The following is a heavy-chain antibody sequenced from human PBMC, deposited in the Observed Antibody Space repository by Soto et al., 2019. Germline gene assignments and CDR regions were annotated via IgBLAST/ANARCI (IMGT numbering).Heavy chain of an antibody. CDR1: GGSVSSGSYY. J-gene: IGHJ4*02. D-gene: IGHD6-25*01. CDR2: INHSGST. CDR3: ARGVTSISAVQGDAPGYCYFDS. Sequence: QVQLQESGPGLVKPSETLSLTCTVSGGSVSSGSYYWSWIRQPPGKGLEWLGDINHSGSTNQNPSHKSRVTISVDTSNNQFSLKLRSMAAADTAVYYCARGVTSISAVQGDAPGYCYFDSWGLGTLVTVSS. V-gene: IGHV4-61*01.